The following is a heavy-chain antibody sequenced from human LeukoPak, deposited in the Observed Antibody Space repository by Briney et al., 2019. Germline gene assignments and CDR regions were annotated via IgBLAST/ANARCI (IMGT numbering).Heavy chain of an antibody. J-gene: IGHJ3*02. CDR3: ARAGAAAGPNDAFDI. CDR2: INPNSGGT. CDR1: GYTFTGYY. Sequence: GASVKVSCKASGYTFTGYYMHWVRQAPGQGLEWMGWINPNSGGTNYAQKFQGWVTMTRDTSISTAYMELSRLRSDDTAVYYCARAGAAAGPNDAFDIWGQGTMVTVSS. V-gene: IGHV1-2*04. D-gene: IGHD6-13*01.